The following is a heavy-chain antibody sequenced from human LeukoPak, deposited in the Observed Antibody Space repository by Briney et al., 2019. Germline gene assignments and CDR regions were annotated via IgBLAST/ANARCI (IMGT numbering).Heavy chain of an antibody. D-gene: IGHD5-12*01. Sequence: GGSLRLSCVASGLTLSSYAMTWVRQAPGKGLEWVSTISDSGGSTFYADSVKGRFTISRDNSKNTLFLQISNLRAEDTAIYYCAGLYGGRYAYWGQGTLVTVSS. CDR1: GLTLSSYA. J-gene: IGHJ4*02. CDR2: ISDSGGST. V-gene: IGHV3-23*01. CDR3: AGLYGGRYAY.